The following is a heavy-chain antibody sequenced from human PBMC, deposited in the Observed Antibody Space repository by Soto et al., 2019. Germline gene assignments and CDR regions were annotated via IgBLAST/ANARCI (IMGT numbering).Heavy chain of an antibody. CDR1: GFTFSSYA. J-gene: IGHJ4*02. CDR2: ISGSGGGT. Sequence: GGSLRLSCAASGFTFSSYAMSWVRQAPGKGLEWVSAISGSGGGTYYADSVKGRFTISRDNSKNTLYLQMNSLRAEDTAVYYCARRSSGWYFDYWGQGTLVTVSS. CDR3: ARRSSGWYFDY. V-gene: IGHV3-23*01. D-gene: IGHD6-19*01.